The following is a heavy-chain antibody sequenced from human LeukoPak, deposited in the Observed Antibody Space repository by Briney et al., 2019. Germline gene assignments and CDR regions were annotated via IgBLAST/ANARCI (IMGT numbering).Heavy chain of an antibody. J-gene: IGHJ5*02. CDR2: IYSGGST. CDR3: ARAWDSSGWYWFDP. CDR1: GFTVSSNY. V-gene: IGHV3-53*01. D-gene: IGHD6-19*01. Sequence: PGGSLRHSCAASGFTVSSNYMSWVRQAPGKGLEWVSVIYSGGSTYYADSVKGRFTISRDNSKNTLYLQMNSLRAEDTAVYYCARAWDSSGWYWFDPWGQGTLVTVSS.